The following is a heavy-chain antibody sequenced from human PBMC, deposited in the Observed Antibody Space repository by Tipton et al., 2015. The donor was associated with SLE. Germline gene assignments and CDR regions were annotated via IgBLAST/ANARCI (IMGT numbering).Heavy chain of an antibody. CDR1: GFTVSSNY. CDR3: ARATGYSGYVADY. V-gene: IGHV3-66*01. Sequence: SLRLSCAASGFTVSSNYMSWVRQAPGKGLEWVSVIYSGGSTYYADSVKGRFTISRDNSKNTLYLQMNSLRAEDTAVYYCARATGYSGYVADYWGQGTLVTVSS. CDR2: IYSGGST. D-gene: IGHD5-12*01. J-gene: IGHJ4*02.